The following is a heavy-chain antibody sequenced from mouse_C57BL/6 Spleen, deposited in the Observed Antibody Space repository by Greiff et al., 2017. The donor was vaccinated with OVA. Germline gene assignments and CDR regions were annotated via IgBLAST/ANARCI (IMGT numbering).Heavy chain of an antibody. CDR3: ARVLGRDYFDY. D-gene: IGHD4-1*01. CDR2: IDPSDSYT. V-gene: IGHV1-69*01. J-gene: IGHJ2*01. CDR1: GYTFTSFW. Sequence: VQLQQPGAELVMPGASVKLSCKASGYTFTSFWMHWVKQRPGQGLEWIGEIDPSDSYTNYNQKFKGKSTLTVDKSSSTAYMQLSSLTSEDSAVYYCARVLGRDYFDYWGQGTTLTVSS.